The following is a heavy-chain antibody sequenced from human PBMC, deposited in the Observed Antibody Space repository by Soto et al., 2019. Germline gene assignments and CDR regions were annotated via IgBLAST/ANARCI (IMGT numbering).Heavy chain of an antibody. V-gene: IGHV2-5*02. CDR2: IYWDDDK. CDR1: GFSLSTSGVG. Sequence: QITLKESGPTLVKPTQTLTLTCTFSGFSLSTSGVGVGWIRQPPGTALEWLTFIYWDDDKRNSPFLKSRLTITKDTAKNQVVLTMTNMYPVDTATYYCAHLVVAGTTSYFDSWGQGTLVTVSS. CDR3: AHLVVAGTTSYFDS. D-gene: IGHD1-7*01. J-gene: IGHJ4*02.